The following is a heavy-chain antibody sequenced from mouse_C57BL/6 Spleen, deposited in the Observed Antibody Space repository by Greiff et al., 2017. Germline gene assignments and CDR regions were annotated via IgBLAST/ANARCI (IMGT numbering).Heavy chain of an antibody. J-gene: IGHJ3*01. Sequence: QVQLQQSGPELVKPGASVKISCKASGYAFSSSWMNWVKQRPGKGLEWIGRIYPGDGDTNYNGKFKGKATLTADKSSSTAYMQLSSLTSEDSAVYFCARSRYGNYPFAYWGQGTLVTVSA. CDR2: IYPGDGDT. V-gene: IGHV1-82*01. CDR1: GYAFSSSW. CDR3: ARSRYGNYPFAY. D-gene: IGHD2-1*01.